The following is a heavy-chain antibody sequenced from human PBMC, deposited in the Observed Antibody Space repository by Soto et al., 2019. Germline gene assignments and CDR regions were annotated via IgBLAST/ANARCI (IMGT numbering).Heavy chain of an antibody. V-gene: IGHV3-21*01. Sequence: GGSLRLSCAASGFTFSTYDMNWVRQAPGKGLEWVSSISSSSTYIYYADSVKGRFTISRDNAKRSPYLQMNSLRAEDTAVYYCVRDVYCASLSCPYYFDYWGQGALVTVSS. J-gene: IGHJ4*02. CDR3: VRDVYCASLSCPYYFDY. CDR2: ISSSSTYI. CDR1: GFTFSTYD. D-gene: IGHD2-2*01.